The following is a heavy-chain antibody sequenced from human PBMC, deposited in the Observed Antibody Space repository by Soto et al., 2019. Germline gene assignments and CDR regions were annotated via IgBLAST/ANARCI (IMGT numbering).Heavy chain of an antibody. J-gene: IGHJ5*02. CDR3: ARGAVTTYYNWFDP. V-gene: IGHV4-30-4*01. CDR1: GGSISSGDYY. Sequence: KASETLSLTCTVSGGSISSGDYYWSWIRQPPGKGLEWIGYIYYSGSTYYNPSLKSRVTISVDTSKNQFSLKLSSVTAADTAVYYCARGAVTTYYNWFDPWGQGTLVTVSS. D-gene: IGHD4-17*01. CDR2: IYYSGST.